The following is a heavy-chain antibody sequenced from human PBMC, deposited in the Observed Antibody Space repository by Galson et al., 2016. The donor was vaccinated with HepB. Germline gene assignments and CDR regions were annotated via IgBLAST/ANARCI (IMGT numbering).Heavy chain of an antibody. V-gene: IGHV5-10-1*01. CDR2: IDPSDSST. CDR1: GYNFPSFW. D-gene: IGHD1-26*01. CDR3: ARRSDPYSGSYRYWFDP. Sequence: QSGAEVKKPGESLRISCKGSGYNFPSFWISWVRQIPGKGLEWMGRIDPSDSSTKYNPSFEGHVTMSADRSISTAYLHWSSLQASDTAMYYCARRSDPYSGSYRYWFDPWGQGTLVTVSS. J-gene: IGHJ5*02.